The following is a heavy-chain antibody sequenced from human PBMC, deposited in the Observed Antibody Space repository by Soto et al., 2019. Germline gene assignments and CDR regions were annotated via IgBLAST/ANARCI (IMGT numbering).Heavy chain of an antibody. V-gene: IGHV4-30-2*06. CDR2: IYYTGST. D-gene: IGHD2-2*01. J-gene: IGHJ4*01. CDR3: ATGGFQLLPDY. Sequence: SETPSLTCAVYGGSISNDAYSWSWIRQSSGKGLEWIWYIYYTGSTYYNPSLKSRVTISIDKSKNQFSLKLTSVTAADTALYYCATGGFQLLPDYWGRGTLVTVSS. CDR1: GGSISNDAYS.